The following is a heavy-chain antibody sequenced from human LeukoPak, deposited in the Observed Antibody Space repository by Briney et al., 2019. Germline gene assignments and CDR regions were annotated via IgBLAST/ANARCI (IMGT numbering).Heavy chain of an antibody. D-gene: IGHD6-19*01. Sequence: GGSLRLSCAASGFTFSSYSMNWVREAPGKGREWGSSISSSSSYIYYADSVKGRFTISRDNAKNSLYLQMNSLRAEDTAVYYCARLTAVAGTFYFDYWGQGTLVTVSS. CDR2: ISSSSSYI. CDR3: ARLTAVAGTFYFDY. V-gene: IGHV3-21*01. CDR1: GFTFSSYS. J-gene: IGHJ4*02.